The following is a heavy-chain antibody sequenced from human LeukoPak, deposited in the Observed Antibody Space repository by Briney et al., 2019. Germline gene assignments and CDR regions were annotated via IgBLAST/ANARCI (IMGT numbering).Heavy chain of an antibody. CDR3: ARGGRSYYYDSSGYFRTLDY. V-gene: IGHV1-3*01. CDR1: GYTFTSYA. D-gene: IGHD3-22*01. CDR2: ITAGNGDT. J-gene: IGHJ4*02. Sequence: ASVKVSCKASGYTFTSYAVHWVRQAPGQRLEWTGWITAGNGDTKYSQKFQGRVTITRDTSASTAYMELSSLRSEDTAVYYCARGGRSYYYDSSGYFRTLDYWGQGTLVTVSS.